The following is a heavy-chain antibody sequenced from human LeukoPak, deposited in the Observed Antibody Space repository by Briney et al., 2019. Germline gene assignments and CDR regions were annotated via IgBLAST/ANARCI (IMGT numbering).Heavy chain of an antibody. Sequence: GGSLRFSCAASGFTFSDYYMSWIRQAPGKGLEWVSYISSSGSTIYYADSVKGRFTISRDNAKNSLYLQMNSLRAEDTAVYYCARAAAGSQATWGFVDVWGQGTTVTVSS. J-gene: IGHJ6*02. CDR1: GFTFSDYY. V-gene: IGHV3-11*01. CDR2: ISSSGSTI. CDR3: ARAAAGSQATWGFVDV. D-gene: IGHD6-13*01.